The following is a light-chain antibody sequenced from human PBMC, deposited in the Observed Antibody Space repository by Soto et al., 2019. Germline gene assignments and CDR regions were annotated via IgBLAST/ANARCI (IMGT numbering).Light chain of an antibody. CDR1: QSITSY. V-gene: IGKV1-39*01. CDR3: QQTYITPPYT. CDR2: AAY. J-gene: IGKJ2*01. Sequence: DIQMTQSPSSLSASVGDRVTITCRASQSITSYLNWYQQKPGKAPKLLIYAAYSLQSGVPSRFSGSGSGTDFTLTISSLQPEDFATYYCQQTYITPPYTFGQGTKLEIK.